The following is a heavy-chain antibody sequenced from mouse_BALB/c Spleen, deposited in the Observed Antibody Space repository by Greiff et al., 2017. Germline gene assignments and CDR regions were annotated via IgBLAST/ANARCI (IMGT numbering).Heavy chain of an antibody. CDR3: ARHGSSYRAMDY. V-gene: IGHV5-12-2*01. J-gene: IGHJ4*01. Sequence: EVHLVESGGGLVQPGGSLKLSCAASGFTFSSYTMSWVRQTPEKRLEWVAYISNGGGSTYYPDTVKGRFTISRDNAKNTLYLQMSSLKSEDTAMYYCARHGSSYRAMDYWGQGTSVTVSS. D-gene: IGHD1-1*01. CDR1: GFTFSSYT. CDR2: ISNGGGST.